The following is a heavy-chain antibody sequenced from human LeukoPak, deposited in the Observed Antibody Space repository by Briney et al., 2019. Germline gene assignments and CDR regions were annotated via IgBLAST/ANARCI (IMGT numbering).Heavy chain of an antibody. CDR2: ISGSGGST. V-gene: IGHV3-23*01. CDR3: AKAAGTSWYFYHYMDG. J-gene: IGHJ6*03. CDR1: GFTFSSYA. D-gene: IGHD6-13*01. Sequence: PGGSLRLSCAASGFTFSSYAVTWVRQAPGKGLEWVSGISGSGGSTYYADSVKGRFTISRDNSKNTLYLQMNSLRAEDTAVYYCAKAAGTSWYFYHYMDGWGKGTAVTVSS.